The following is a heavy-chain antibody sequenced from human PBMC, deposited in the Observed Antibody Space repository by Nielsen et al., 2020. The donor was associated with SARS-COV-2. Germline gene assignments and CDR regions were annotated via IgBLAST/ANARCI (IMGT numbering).Heavy chain of an antibody. Sequence: GGSLRLSCAASGFTFSDYYMSWIRQAPGKGLEWVSYISSSDSTICYADSVKGRFTISRDNAKNSLYLQMNSLRAENTAVYYCARVLLGYYGMDVWGQGTTVTVSS. D-gene: IGHD2/OR15-2a*01. CDR2: ISSSDSTI. CDR3: ARVLLGYYGMDV. J-gene: IGHJ6*02. CDR1: GFTFSDYY. V-gene: IGHV3-11*01.